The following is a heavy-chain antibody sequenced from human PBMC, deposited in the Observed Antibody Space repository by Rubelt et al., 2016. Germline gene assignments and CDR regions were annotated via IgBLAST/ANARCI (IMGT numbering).Heavy chain of an antibody. CDR3: ARDGWFDY. V-gene: IGHV3-66*01. Sequence: EVQLVESGGGLVHPGGSLRLSCVVSGFTVSSNYMSWVRQAPGKGLEWVSVIYNGGSTYYADSVKGRFTISRDNAKNSLYLQMNSLRAEDTAVYYCARDGWFDYWGQGTLVTVSS. J-gene: IGHJ5*01. CDR2: IYNGGST. CDR1: GFTVSSNY.